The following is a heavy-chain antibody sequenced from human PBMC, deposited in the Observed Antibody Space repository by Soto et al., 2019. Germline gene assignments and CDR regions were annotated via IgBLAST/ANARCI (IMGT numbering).Heavy chain of an antibody. J-gene: IGHJ6*02. D-gene: IGHD6-13*01. V-gene: IGHV5-10-1*01. Sequence: PGESLKISYKGSGYSFTSYWISWVRQMPGKGLEWMGRIDPSDSYTNYSPSFQGHVTISADKSISTAYLQWSSLKASDTAMYYCARGIAAAGTLEYWNDENNYYYYGMDVWGQGTTVTVSS. CDR2: IDPSDSYT. CDR1: GYSFTSYW. CDR3: ARGIAAAGTLEYWNDENNYYYYGMDV.